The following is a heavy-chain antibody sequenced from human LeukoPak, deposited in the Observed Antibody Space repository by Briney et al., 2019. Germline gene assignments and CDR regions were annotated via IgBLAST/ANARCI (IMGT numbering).Heavy chain of an antibody. V-gene: IGHV3-23*01. D-gene: IGHD2-21*01. CDR3: ARREFAISVGRHFDY. CDR2: ISDSGGSA. CDR1: GFTFSSYA. Sequence: GGSLRLSCAASGFTFSSYAMSWVRQAPGKGLEWVSGISDSGGSASYADSVKGRFTISRDNSKNTLYLQMNSLRAEDTAVYYCARREFAISVGRHFDYWGQGTLVTVSS. J-gene: IGHJ4*02.